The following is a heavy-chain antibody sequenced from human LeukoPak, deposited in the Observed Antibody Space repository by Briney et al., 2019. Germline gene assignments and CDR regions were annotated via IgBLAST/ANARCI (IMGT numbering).Heavy chain of an antibody. CDR3: ARSFGDHAFDI. J-gene: IGHJ3*02. CDR1: GFTVSSNY. Sequence: GGSLRLSCAASGFTVSSNYMSWVRQAPGKGLEWVSVIYSGGSTYYADSVKGRFTISRDNSKNTLYLQMNSLRAEDTAVYYCARSFGDHAFDIWGQGTMVTVSS. CDR2: IYSGGST. V-gene: IGHV3-53*01. D-gene: IGHD3-10*01.